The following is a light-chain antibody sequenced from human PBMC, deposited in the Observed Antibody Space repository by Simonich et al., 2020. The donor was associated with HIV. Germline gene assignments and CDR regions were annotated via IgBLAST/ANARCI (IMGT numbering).Light chain of an antibody. J-gene: IGKJ2*01. V-gene: IGKV4-1*01. CDR1: QRVLYSSNNKNY. CDR2: WAS. CDR3: QQCHTHPHT. Sequence: DIVMTQSPDSLAVSLGERATINCKSSQRVLYSSNNKNYLAWYQQKPGQPPKLLRYWASTRESGVPDRFSGSGSGTDFTLTISSLQAEDVAVYFCQQCHTHPHTFGQGTKLEIK.